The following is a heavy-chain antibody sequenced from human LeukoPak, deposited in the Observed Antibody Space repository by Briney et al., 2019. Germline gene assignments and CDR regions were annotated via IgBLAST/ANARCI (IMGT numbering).Heavy chain of an antibody. V-gene: IGHV3-23*01. CDR3: AKRGVVIRVILVGFHKEAYYFDS. CDR2: MSDSGGRT. Sequence: GGSLRLSCAVSGITLSNYGMSWVRQAPGKGLEWVAGMSDSGGRTNYADSVKGRFTISRDNPKNTLYLQMNSLKAEDTAVYFCAKRGVVIRVILVGFHKEAYYFDSWGQGALVTVSS. CDR1: GITLSNYG. D-gene: IGHD3-22*01. J-gene: IGHJ4*02.